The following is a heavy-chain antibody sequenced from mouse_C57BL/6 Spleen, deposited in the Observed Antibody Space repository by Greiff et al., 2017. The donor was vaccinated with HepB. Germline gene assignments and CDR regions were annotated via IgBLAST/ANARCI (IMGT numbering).Heavy chain of an antibody. Sequence: QVQLQQPGAELVKPGASVKLSCKASGYTFTSYWMQWVKQRPGQGLEWIGEIDPSDSYTNYNQKFKGKATLTVDTASSTAYMQLSSLTSADSAVYYCARRTGTGYFDVWGTGTTVTVSS. J-gene: IGHJ1*03. V-gene: IGHV1-50*01. CDR3: ARRTGTGYFDV. CDR1: GYTFTSYW. CDR2: IDPSDSYT. D-gene: IGHD4-1*01.